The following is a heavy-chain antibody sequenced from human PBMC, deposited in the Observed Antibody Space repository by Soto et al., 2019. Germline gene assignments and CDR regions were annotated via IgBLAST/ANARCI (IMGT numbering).Heavy chain of an antibody. D-gene: IGHD3-10*01. J-gene: IGHJ3*02. CDR2: ISYSGST. CDR3: ARVWGGAFDI. Sequence: QVQLQESGPGLVKPSETLSLTCTVSGGSISSYYWSWIRQPPGKGLEWIGYISYSGSTNYNPSLKSRVTTSVDTSKNQSSLKLSSVTAADTAVYYCARVWGGAFDIWGQGTMATVSS. V-gene: IGHV4-59*01. CDR1: GGSISSYY.